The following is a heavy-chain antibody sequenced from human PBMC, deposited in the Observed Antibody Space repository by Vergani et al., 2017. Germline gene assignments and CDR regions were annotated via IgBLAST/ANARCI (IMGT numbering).Heavy chain of an antibody. D-gene: IGHD3-10*01. Sequence: QVQLQESGPGLVKPSETLSLTCAVSGYSISTGYYWGWIRQPPGKGLRWIGSIYHSGSTSYNPSLKSRVTISVDTSRNQFSLKLTSVTAADTAVYYCARHLNGASGSSRDFDSWGQGTLVTVSS. CDR2: IYHSGST. J-gene: IGHJ4*02. CDR1: GYSISTGYY. CDR3: ARHLNGASGSSRDFDS. V-gene: IGHV4-38-2*01.